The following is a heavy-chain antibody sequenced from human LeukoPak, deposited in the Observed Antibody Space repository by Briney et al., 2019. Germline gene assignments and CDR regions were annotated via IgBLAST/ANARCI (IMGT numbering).Heavy chain of an antibody. CDR2: INHSGST. D-gene: IGHD1-1*01. V-gene: IGHV4-34*01. Sequence: PSETLSLTCAVYGGSFSGYYWSWIRQPPGKGLEWIGEINHSGSTNYNPSLKSRVTISVDTSKNQFSLKLSSVTAADTAVYYCAPITTSGAFDYWGQGTLVTVSS. J-gene: IGHJ4*02. CDR3: APITTSGAFDY. CDR1: GGSFSGYY.